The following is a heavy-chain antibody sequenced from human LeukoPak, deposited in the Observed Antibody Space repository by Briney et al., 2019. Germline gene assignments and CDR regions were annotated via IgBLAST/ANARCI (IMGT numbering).Heavy chain of an antibody. CDR3: ATGNYYDSRGYYTFGH. V-gene: IGHV3-74*01. J-gene: IGHJ1*01. CDR1: GFTFSRYW. Sequence: PGGSLRLSCAASGFTFSRYWMHWVRRAPGKGLVWVSRINGDGSTTSYADSVKGGFTISRDNAKNTLYLQMNSLRAEDTAVYYCATGNYYDSRGYYTFGHWGQGTLVTVSS. D-gene: IGHD3-22*01. CDR2: INGDGSTT.